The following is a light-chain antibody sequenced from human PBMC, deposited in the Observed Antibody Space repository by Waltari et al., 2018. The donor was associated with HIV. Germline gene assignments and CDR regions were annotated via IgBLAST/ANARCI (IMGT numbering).Light chain of an antibody. CDR3: QQRSIWPLIT. Sequence: EIVLTQSPATLSLSPGERATLSCRASQSVSSYLAWYQQNPGQAPRLLIYDASNRATGILARFSGGGSGTDFSLTTSSLQPEDYAVYYCQQRSIWPLITFGQGTRLEIK. V-gene: IGKV3-11*01. J-gene: IGKJ5*01. CDR2: DAS. CDR1: QSVSSY.